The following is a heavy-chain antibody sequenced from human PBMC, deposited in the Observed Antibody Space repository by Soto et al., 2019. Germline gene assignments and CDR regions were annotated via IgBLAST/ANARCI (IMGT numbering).Heavy chain of an antibody. CDR1: GFTFSSYS. D-gene: IGHD3-10*01. V-gene: IGHV3-23*01. CDR2: FRSSGDDGTT. Sequence: PGGSLRLSCAASGFTFSSYSMSWVRQAPGKGLEFVSGFRSSGDDGTTYYADSVKGRFTISRDNSKNTLFLQMTTLRAVDTDIYYRAKKVNCGSGSQYFVYWGPGTLVTVSS. J-gene: IGHJ4*02. CDR3: AKKVNCGSGSQYFVY.